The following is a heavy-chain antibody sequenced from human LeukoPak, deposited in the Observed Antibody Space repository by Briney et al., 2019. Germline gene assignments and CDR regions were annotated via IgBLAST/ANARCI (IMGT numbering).Heavy chain of an antibody. CDR1: GFTFSSYA. V-gene: IGHV3-23*01. CDR2: ISGSGGST. CDR3: AKGLLAGYYIIDY. D-gene: IGHD3-9*01. J-gene: IGHJ4*02. Sequence: HTGGSLRLSCAASGFTFSSYAMSWVRQAPGKGLEWVSAISGSGGSTYYADSVKGRFTISRDNSKNTLYLQMNSLRAEDTAVYYCAKGLLAGYYIIDYWGQGTLVTVSS.